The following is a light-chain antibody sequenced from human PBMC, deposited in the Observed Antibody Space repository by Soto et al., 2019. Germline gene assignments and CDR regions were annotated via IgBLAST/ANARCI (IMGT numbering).Light chain of an antibody. CDR3: QQLNSYPPYT. CDR2: AAS. V-gene: IGKV1-9*01. CDR1: QVISSF. J-gene: IGKJ2*01. Sequence: IQLTQSPSSLSASVGDRVTITCRASQVISSFLAWYQQKPGKAPKLLIYAASTLHSGVPSRFSGSGSGTDVTLTISSLQPEDFATYYCQQLNSYPPYTFGQGTKLEIK.